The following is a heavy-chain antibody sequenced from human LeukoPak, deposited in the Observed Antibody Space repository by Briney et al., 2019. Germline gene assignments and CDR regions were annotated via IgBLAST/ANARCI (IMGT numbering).Heavy chain of an antibody. CDR2: TRNKANSYTT. D-gene: IGHD3-22*01. Sequence: GGSLRLSCAASGFTFSNYWMTWVRQAPGKGLEWVGRTRNKANSYTTEYAASVKGRFTISRDDSKNSLYLQMNSLKTEDTAVYYCARATYYYDSTYAFDIWGQGTMVTVSS. CDR1: GFTFSNYW. V-gene: IGHV3-72*01. J-gene: IGHJ3*02. CDR3: ARATYYYDSTYAFDI.